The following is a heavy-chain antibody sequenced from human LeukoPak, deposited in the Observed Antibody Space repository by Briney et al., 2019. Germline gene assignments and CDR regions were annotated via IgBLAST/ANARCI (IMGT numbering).Heavy chain of an antibody. J-gene: IGHJ4*02. CDR3: AAQYSGYVRLDY. CDR2: ISHSGST. CDR1: GGSFSGYY. Sequence: SETLSLTCAVYGGSFSGYYSSWIREPPGKGREWIGGISHSGSTTYNPSLKSRVTISVDTSKSQFSLKLSSVTAADTAVYYCAAQYSGYVRLDYWGQGTLVTVSS. V-gene: IGHV4-34*01. D-gene: IGHD5-12*01.